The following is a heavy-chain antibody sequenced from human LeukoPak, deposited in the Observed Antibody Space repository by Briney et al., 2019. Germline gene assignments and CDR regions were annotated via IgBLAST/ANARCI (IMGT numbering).Heavy chain of an antibody. CDR3: ARKGFGELLYYYMDV. Sequence: GASVKVSCKASGYTFTSYAMNWVRQAPGQGLEWMGWINTNTGNPTYAQGFTGRFVFSLDTSVSTAYLQISSLKAEDTAVYYCARKGFGELLYYYMDVWGKGTTVTVSS. CDR1: GYTFTSYA. CDR2: INTNTGNP. V-gene: IGHV7-4-1*02. D-gene: IGHD3-10*01. J-gene: IGHJ6*03.